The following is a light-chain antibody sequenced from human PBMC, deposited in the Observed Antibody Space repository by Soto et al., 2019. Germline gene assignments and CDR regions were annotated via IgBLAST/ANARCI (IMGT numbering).Light chain of an antibody. J-gene: IGLJ2*01. CDR2: EVS. Sequence: QSVLTQPASMSGSPGQSITISCPGTSSDVGNYNLVSWYQQHPGKAPKLMIYEVSQRPSGVSNRFSGSKSGNTASLTISGLEAEDEADYYCCSYTGSRSVVFGGGTKLTVL. V-gene: IGLV2-23*02. CDR3: CSYTGSRSVV. CDR1: SSDVGNYNL.